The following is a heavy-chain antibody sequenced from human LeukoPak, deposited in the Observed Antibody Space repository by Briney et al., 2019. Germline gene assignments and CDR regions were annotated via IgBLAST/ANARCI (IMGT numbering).Heavy chain of an antibody. CDR2: INHSGST. CDR1: GGSFSGYY. V-gene: IGHV4-34*01. D-gene: IGHD3-10*01. CDR3: ARHAGWFGELDYYYYMDV. Sequence: SETLSLTCAVYGGSFSGYYWSWIRQPPGKGLEWIGEINHSGSTNYNPSLKSRVTISVDTSKNQFSLKLSSVTAADTAVYYCARHAGWFGELDYYYYMDVWGKGTTVTISS. J-gene: IGHJ6*03.